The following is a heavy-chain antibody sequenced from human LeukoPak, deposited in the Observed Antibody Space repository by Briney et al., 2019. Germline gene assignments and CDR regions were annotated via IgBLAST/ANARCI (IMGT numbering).Heavy chain of an antibody. CDR2: IYSGGPT. J-gene: IGHJ3*02. CDR3: ARGWVVATGGFDM. Sequence: GGSLRPSCAASGFTVSLYYMTWVRQAPGKGLEWVSVIYSGGPTYYADSVKGRFTISRDNSKNTVYLHMNSLRGEDTAVYFCARGWVVATGGFDMWGQGTMVTVSS. CDR1: GFTVSLYY. V-gene: IGHV3-53*01. D-gene: IGHD2-8*02.